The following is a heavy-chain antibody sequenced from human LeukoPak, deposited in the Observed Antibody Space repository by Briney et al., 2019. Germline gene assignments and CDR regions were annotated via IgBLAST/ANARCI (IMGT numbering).Heavy chain of an antibody. J-gene: IGHJ4*02. V-gene: IGHV3-23*01. CDR1: GFTFSSFA. Sequence: PGESLRLSCAASGFTFSSFAMTWVRQAPGERLEWVSLISASGSPTYYADSVKGRFTISRDNSKNTLYLQMNSLRADDTAVYYCAKGRGSWPGYFDYWGQGTLVTVSS. CDR3: AKGRGSWPGYFDY. CDR2: ISASGSPT. D-gene: IGHD6-13*01.